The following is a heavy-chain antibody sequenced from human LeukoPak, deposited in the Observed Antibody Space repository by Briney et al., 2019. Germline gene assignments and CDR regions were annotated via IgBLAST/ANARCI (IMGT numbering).Heavy chain of an antibody. V-gene: IGHV4-4*02. D-gene: IGHD2-15*01. Sequence: SGTLSLTCAVSGGSISSSNWWSRVRQPPGKGLEWIGEIYHSGSTNYNPSLKSRVTISVDKSKNQFSLKLSSVTAADTAVYYCARELYCSGGSCYHNWFDPWGQGTLVTVSS. CDR3: ARELYCSGGSCYHNWFDP. CDR2: IYHSGST. J-gene: IGHJ5*02. CDR1: GGSISSSNW.